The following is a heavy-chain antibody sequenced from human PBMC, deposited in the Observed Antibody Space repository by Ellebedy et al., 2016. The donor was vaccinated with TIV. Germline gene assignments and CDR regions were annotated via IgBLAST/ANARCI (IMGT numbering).Heavy chain of an antibody. CDR3: AREGDYPWGAFDI. D-gene: IGHD4-11*01. J-gene: IGHJ3*02. V-gene: IGHV4-61*02. CDR1: GGSISSGSYY. Sequence: LRLSXTVSGGSISSGSYYWSWIRQPAGKGLEWIGRIYTSGSTNYNPSLKSRATMSADTSRNQVSLRLTSVTAADTAVYYCAREGDYPWGAFDIWGQGIMVAVSS. CDR2: IYTSGST.